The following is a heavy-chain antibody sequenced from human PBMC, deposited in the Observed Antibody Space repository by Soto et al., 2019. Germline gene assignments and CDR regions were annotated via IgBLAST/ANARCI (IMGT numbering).Heavy chain of an antibody. CDR1: GGSISSYY. V-gene: IGHV4-59*01. D-gene: IGHD2-2*01. J-gene: IGHJ6*03. Sequence: SETLSLTCTVSGGSISSYYWSWIRQPPGKGLEWIGYIYYSGSTNYNPSLKSRVTISVDASKNQFSLKLSSVTAADTAVYYCARVGGCSSTSCYVHYYYMDVWGKGTTVTVSS. CDR2: IYYSGST. CDR3: ARVGGCSSTSCYVHYYYMDV.